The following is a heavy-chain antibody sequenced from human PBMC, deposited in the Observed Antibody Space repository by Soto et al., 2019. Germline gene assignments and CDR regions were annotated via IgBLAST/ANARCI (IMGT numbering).Heavy chain of an antibody. CDR3: ARLGYSGYDTEAPIDY. V-gene: IGHV4-39*01. CDR1: GGSISSSSYY. Sequence: SETLSLTCTVSGGSISSSSYYWGWIRQPPGKGLEWIGSIYYSGSTYYNPSLKSRVTISVDTSKNQFSLKLSSVTAADTAVYYCARLGYSGYDTEAPIDYWGQGTLVTVSS. J-gene: IGHJ4*02. D-gene: IGHD5-12*01. CDR2: IYYSGST.